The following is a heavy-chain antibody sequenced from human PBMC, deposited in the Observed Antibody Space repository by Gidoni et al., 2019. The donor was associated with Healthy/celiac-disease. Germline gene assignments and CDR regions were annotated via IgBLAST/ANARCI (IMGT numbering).Heavy chain of an antibody. J-gene: IGHJ5*02. D-gene: IGHD3-10*01. CDR2: IYHSGST. Sequence: QVQLQESGPGLVKPSESLSLTCTVSGYSISSGYYWGWIRQPPGKGLEWIGSIYHSGSTYYNPSLKSRFTISVDTSKNQFSLKLSSVTAADTAVYYCARAGSVLLGLNWFDPWGQGTLVTVSS. CDR1: GYSISSGYY. CDR3: ARAGSVLLGLNWFDP. V-gene: IGHV4-38-2*02.